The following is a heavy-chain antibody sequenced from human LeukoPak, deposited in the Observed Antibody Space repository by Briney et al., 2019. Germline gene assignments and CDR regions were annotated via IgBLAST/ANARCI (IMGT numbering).Heavy chain of an antibody. D-gene: IGHD5-18*01. V-gene: IGHV3-21*01. Sequence: GGSLRLSRAASGFTFSSYSMNWVRQAPGKGLEWVSSISSSSSYIYYADSMKGRFTISRDNAKNSLYLQMSSLRGEDTAVYYCARGGYSYGFGFDYWGQGTLVTVSS. CDR2: ISSSSSYI. CDR1: GFTFSSYS. CDR3: ARGGYSYGFGFDY. J-gene: IGHJ4*02.